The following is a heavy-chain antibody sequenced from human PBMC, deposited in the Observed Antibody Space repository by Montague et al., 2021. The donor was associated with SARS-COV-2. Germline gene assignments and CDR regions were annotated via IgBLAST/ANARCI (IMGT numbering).Heavy chain of an antibody. CDR1: DGSISNYY. CDR2: LYTSGST. CDR3: ARESGYSSGWRYYYVMDV. D-gene: IGHD6-19*01. J-gene: IGHJ6*02. Sequence: SETLSLTCTVSDGSISNYYWTWIRQPAGKGLEWIGRLYTSGSTTXNPSLKSRVTMSVDTSKNQFSLNVTSVTAADTAIYYCARESGYSSGWRYYYVMDVWGQGTTVTVS. V-gene: IGHV4-4*07.